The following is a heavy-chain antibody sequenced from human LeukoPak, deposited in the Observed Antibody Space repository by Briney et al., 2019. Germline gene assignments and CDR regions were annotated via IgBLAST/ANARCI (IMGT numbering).Heavy chain of an antibody. D-gene: IGHD3-22*01. Sequence: SETLSLTCTVSDDSINTYYWSWIRQPPGKGLERIGYIYHSGSTNYNPSLRSRVTISVDTSKSQLSLKLNSVTAADTAVYFCARVRWLHAYYSYYYMDVWGRGTTVTVSS. CDR2: IYHSGST. CDR3: ARVRWLHAYYSYYYMDV. CDR1: DDSINTYY. J-gene: IGHJ6*03. V-gene: IGHV4-59*01.